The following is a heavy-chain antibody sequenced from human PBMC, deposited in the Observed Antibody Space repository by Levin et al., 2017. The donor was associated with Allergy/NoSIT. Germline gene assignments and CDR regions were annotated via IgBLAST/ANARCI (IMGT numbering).Heavy chain of an antibody. J-gene: IGHJ3*02. D-gene: IGHD6-13*01. CDR3: ARDTDYSSSWYGDAFDI. Sequence: SCAASGFTFSSYAMHWVRQAPGKGLEWVAVISYDGSNKYYADSVKGRFTISRDNSKNTLYLQMNSLRAEDTAVYYCARDTDYSSSWYGDAFDIWGQGTMVTVSS. CDR2: ISYDGSNK. CDR1: GFTFSSYA. V-gene: IGHV3-30-3*01.